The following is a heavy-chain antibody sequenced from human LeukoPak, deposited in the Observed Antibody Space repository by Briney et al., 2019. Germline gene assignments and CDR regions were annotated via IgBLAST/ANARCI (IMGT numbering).Heavy chain of an antibody. CDR3: ASTRRAAVAGRFDS. CDR2: IYHSGNT. J-gene: IGHJ4*02. V-gene: IGHV4-4*09. Sequence: SETLSLTCNVSGASMSSNYWSWIRQPPGKGLEWIGYIYHSGNTNYSPSLESRVTMSIDESKNQFSLRVHFVSAADTAVYYCASTRRAAVAGRFDSWGQGTLVTVSS. D-gene: IGHD6-19*01. CDR1: GASMSSNY.